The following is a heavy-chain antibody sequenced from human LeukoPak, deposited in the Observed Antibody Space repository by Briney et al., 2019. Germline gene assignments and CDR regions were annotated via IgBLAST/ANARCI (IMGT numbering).Heavy chain of an antibody. J-gene: IGHJ4*02. Sequence: SETLSLTCTVSGGSISSSSYYWGWIRQPPGKELEWIGSIYYSGSTYYNPSLKSRVTISVDTSKNQFSLKLSSVTAADTAVYYCASGVGITGTRVFFDYWGQGTLVTVSS. CDR1: GGSISSSSYY. CDR3: ASGVGITGTRVFFDY. V-gene: IGHV4-39*01. CDR2: IYYSGST. D-gene: IGHD1-7*01.